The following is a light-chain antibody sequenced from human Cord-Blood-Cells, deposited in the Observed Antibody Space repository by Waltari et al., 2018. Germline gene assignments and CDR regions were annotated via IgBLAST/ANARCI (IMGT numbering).Light chain of an antibody. J-gene: IGLJ3*02. CDR1: SSTIGSNS. CDR2: RNN. V-gene: IGLV1-47*01. Sequence: QSVLPQPPSASGTPGQRVTIPCSGSSSTIGSNSVYWYQQLPGTAPKLLIYRNNQRPSGVPDRFSGSKSGTSASLAISGLRSEDEADYYCAAWDDSLSGVVFGGGTKLTVL. CDR3: AAWDDSLSGVV.